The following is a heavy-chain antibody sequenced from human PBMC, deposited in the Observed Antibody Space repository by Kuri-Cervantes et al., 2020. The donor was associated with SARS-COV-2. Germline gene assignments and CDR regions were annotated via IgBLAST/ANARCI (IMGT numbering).Heavy chain of an antibody. CDR2: ISGSGETI. Sequence: GGSLRLSCAASGFPFRSYDMTWIRQAPGKGLEWVSVISGSGETIHYADSVQGRFTISRDNPKKILYLQMKSLRAEDTATYYCALEIMSFFGMDVWGQGTTVTVSS. V-gene: IGHV3-23*01. J-gene: IGHJ6*02. CDR3: ALEIMSFFGMDV. D-gene: IGHD2-8*01. CDR1: GFPFRSYD.